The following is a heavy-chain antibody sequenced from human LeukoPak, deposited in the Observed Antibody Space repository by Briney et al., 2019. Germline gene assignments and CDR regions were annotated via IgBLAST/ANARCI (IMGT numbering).Heavy chain of an antibody. V-gene: IGHV1-8*01. D-gene: IGHD3-22*01. J-gene: IGHJ4*02. CDR2: MNPNSGNT. CDR1: GYTFTGYD. Sequence: ASVKVSCKASGYTFTGYDINWVRQATGQGLEWMGWMNPNSGNTGYAQKFQGRVTMTRNTSISTAYMELSSLRSEDTAVYYCASAFSEAYYYDSSGYYREEGFDYWGQGTLVTVSS. CDR3: ASAFSEAYYYDSSGYYREEGFDY.